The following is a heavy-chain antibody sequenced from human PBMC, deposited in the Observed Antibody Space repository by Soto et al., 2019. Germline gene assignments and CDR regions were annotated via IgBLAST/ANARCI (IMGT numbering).Heavy chain of an antibody. J-gene: IGHJ4*02. D-gene: IGHD3-10*01. V-gene: IGHV4-31*03. CDR1: GGSISSGGYY. CDR2: IYYSGST. CDR3: ARYGGFGALSTSLFDY. Sequence: QVQLQESGPGLVKPSQTLSLTCTVSGGSISSGGYYWSWIRQHPGKGLEWIGYIYYSGSTYYNPSLKSRVTISVDTSKNQFSLKLSSVTAADTAVYYCARYGGFGALSTSLFDYWGQGTLVTVSS.